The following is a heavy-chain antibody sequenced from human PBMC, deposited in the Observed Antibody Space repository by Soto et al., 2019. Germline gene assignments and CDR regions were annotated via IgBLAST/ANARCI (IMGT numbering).Heavy chain of an antibody. CDR3: ARRDNWNYSFDY. V-gene: IGHV4-39*01. Sequence: QLQLQESGPVLVKPSETLSLTCTVSGGSISSSSYYWGWIRQPPGKGPEWIGSIYYSGSTYYHPSLKSGVTIPVDASTNQFSLKLSSVTAADTAVYYCARRDNWNYSFDYWGQRTLVTVSS. CDR1: GGSISSSSYY. D-gene: IGHD1-7*01. CDR2: IYYSGST. J-gene: IGHJ4*02.